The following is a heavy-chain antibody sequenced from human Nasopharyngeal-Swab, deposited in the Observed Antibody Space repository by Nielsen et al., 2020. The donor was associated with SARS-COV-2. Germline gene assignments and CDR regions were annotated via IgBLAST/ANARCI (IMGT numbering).Heavy chain of an antibody. V-gene: IGHV1-18*01. J-gene: IGHJ4*02. CDR2: ISAYNGRT. CDR3: ARDPRGPDY. Sequence: ASVKVSCKASVYTFTSYVISWVRQAPGQGLEWMGWISAYNGRTYYAQKFQGRVTMTTDTSTSTAYMDLRSLRSDDTAVYYCARDPRGPDYWGQGTLVTVSS. D-gene: IGHD6-25*01. CDR1: VYTFTSYV.